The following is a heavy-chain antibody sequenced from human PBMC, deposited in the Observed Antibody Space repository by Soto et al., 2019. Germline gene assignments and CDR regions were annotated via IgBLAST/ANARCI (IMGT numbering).Heavy chain of an antibody. CDR1: GCSISSSSYY. Sequence: PSETLSLTCTVSGCSISSSSYYWGWIRQPPGKGLEWIGSIYYSGSTYYNPSLKSRVTISVDTSKNQFSLKLSSVTAADTAVYYCARRDRAYHSSSPDYWGQGTLVTVSS. V-gene: IGHV4-39*01. J-gene: IGHJ4*02. CDR3: ARRDRAYHSSSPDY. D-gene: IGHD6-13*01. CDR2: IYYSGST.